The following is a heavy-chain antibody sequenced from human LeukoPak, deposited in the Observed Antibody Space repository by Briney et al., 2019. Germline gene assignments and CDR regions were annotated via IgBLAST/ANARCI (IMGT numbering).Heavy chain of an antibody. J-gene: IGHJ4*02. CDR2: INHSGST. V-gene: IGHV4-34*01. CDR3: ARGSDFWSGYHLDY. D-gene: IGHD3-3*01. Sequence: SETLSLTCAVYGGSFSGYYWSWIRQPPGKGLEWIGEINHSGSTNYNPSLKSRVTISVDTSKNQFSLKLSSVTAADTAVYYCARGSDFWSGYHLDYWGQGTLVTVSS. CDR1: GGSFSGYY.